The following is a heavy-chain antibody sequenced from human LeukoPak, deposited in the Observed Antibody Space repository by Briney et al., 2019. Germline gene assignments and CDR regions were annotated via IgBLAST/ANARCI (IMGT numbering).Heavy chain of an antibody. CDR3: AREMVRAEDY. D-gene: IGHD3-10*01. Sequence: PSETLSLTCAVYGWTFSGYCWSWIRQAPGKGLVWIGEINHGGSTNYNPPIKSRVTISVDTSKNQFSLKLSSVTAADTAVYYCAREMVRAEDYWGQGTLVTVSS. CDR1: GWTFSGYC. J-gene: IGHJ4*02. CDR2: INHGGST. V-gene: IGHV4-34*01.